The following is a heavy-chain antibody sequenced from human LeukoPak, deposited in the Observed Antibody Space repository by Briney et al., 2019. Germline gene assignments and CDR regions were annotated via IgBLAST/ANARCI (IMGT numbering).Heavy chain of an antibody. CDR3: ARDQYYGSGSTMSYYYYYYMDV. CDR1: GYTFTGYY. V-gene: IGHV1-2*02. CDR2: INPNSGGT. J-gene: IGHJ6*03. D-gene: IGHD3-10*01. Sequence: ASVKVSCKASGYTFTGYYMHWVRQAPGQGLEWMGWINPNSGGTNYAQKFQGRVTMTRDTSISTAYMELSRLRSDDTAVYCCARDQYYGSGSTMSYYYYYYMDVWGKGTTVTVSS.